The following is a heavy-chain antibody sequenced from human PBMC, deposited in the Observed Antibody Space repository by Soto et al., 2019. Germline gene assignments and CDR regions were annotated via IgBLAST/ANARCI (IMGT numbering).Heavy chain of an antibody. V-gene: IGHV1-2*02. D-gene: IGHD5-18*01. CDR1: GYTFTGYY. CDR3: ARDRGDTAIDDAFDI. Sequence: ASVKVSCKASGYTFTGYYMHWVRQAPGQGLEWMGWINPNSGGTNYAQKFQGRVTMTRDTSISTAYMELSRLRSDDTAVYYCARDRGDTAIDDAFDIWGQGTMVTVSS. CDR2: INPNSGGT. J-gene: IGHJ3*02.